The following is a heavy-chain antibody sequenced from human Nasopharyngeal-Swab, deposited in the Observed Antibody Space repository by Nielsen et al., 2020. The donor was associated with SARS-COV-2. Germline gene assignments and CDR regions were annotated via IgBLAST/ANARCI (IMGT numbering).Heavy chain of an antibody. J-gene: IGHJ4*02. Sequence: GGSLRLSCAASGFTFADYAMHWVRQAPGKGLEWVSLISGDGGSTYYADSVKGRFTISRDNSKNSLYLQMNSLRAEDTAVYYCASLGGGFRDNWGQGTLVTVSS. CDR1: GFTFADYA. V-gene: IGHV3-43*02. CDR2: ISGDGGST. CDR3: ASLGGGFRDN. D-gene: IGHD3-10*01.